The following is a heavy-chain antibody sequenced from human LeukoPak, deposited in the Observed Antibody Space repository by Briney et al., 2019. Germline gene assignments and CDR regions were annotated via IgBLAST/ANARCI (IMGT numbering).Heavy chain of an antibody. J-gene: IGHJ3*02. CDR1: GFTFSSYG. CDR2: IRYDGGNK. CDR3: AKGDHYYDSSGYRPPDI. Sequence: PGGSLRLSCAASGFTFSSYGMHWVRQAPGKGLEWVAFIRYDGGNKYYADSVKGRFTISRDNSKNTLYLQMNSLRAEDTAVYYCAKGDHYYDSSGYRPPDIWGQGTMVTVSS. D-gene: IGHD3-22*01. V-gene: IGHV3-30*02.